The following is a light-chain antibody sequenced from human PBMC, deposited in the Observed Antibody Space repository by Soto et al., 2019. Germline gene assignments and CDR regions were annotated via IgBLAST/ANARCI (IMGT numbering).Light chain of an antibody. CDR1: QSISIS. V-gene: IGKV1-39*01. CDR3: QQGYSTPAIT. J-gene: IGKJ5*01. Sequence: DIQMTQSPSSLSASVGDRVTITCRASQSISISLNWYQQKPGKAPEPLIYAASTLQSGVPSRFSGSGSGTDFTLTISSLQPEDFATYFCQQGYSTPAITFGQGTRLEIK. CDR2: AAS.